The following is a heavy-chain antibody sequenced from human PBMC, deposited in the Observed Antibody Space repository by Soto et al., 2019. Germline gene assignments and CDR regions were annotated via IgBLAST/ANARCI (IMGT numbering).Heavy chain of an antibody. J-gene: IGHJ4*02. Sequence: EVQLLESGGGLVQPGGSLRLSCAASGFTFSNYAMTWVRQAPGKGLEWVSVITGSGGGTYFVDSVKGRFTISRDNSKNTVYLQMNSLRAEDTAVYYCAQRPLPAACFDYWGQGTLVTVSS. CDR1: GFTFSNYA. V-gene: IGHV3-23*01. CDR3: AQRPLPAACFDY. CDR2: ITGSGGGT. D-gene: IGHD6-13*01.